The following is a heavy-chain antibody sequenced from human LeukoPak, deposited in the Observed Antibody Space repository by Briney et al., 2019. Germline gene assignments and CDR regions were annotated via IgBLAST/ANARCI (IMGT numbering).Heavy chain of an antibody. D-gene: IGHD1-26*01. CDR1: GYSFNSVG. V-gene: IGHV7-4-1*01. CDR2: IDTNTGNP. Sequence: ASVKVSCKASGYSFNSVGMNWVRQAPGQGLEWMGWIDTNTGNPTYAQGFRGRFAFSFDTSVSTAYLQIYSLEPEDTAVYFCARGRSSPGIDYWGLGTQVTVSS. J-gene: IGHJ4*02. CDR3: ARGRSSPGIDY.